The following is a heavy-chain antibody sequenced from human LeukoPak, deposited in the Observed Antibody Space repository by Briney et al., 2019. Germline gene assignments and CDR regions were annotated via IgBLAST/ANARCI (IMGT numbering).Heavy chain of an antibody. Sequence: GGSLRLSCAASGFTFDDYGMSWVRHAPGKGLEWVSGINWNGGSTVYADSVKGRFTISRDNAKNSLYLQMNSLTAEDTALYYCARTRNRIAAAGPWGGNAGDFDYWGQGTLVTVSS. CDR3: ARTRNRIAAAGPWGGNAGDFDY. D-gene: IGHD6-13*01. CDR1: GFTFDDYG. CDR2: INWNGGST. V-gene: IGHV3-20*04. J-gene: IGHJ4*02.